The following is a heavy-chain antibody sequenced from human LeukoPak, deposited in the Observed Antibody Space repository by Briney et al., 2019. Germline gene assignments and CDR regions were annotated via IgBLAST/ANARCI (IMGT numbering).Heavy chain of an antibody. Sequence: GGSLRLSCAASGFTFSNYGMSWVRQAPGKGLEWVSAISGSGGSTYYADSVKGRFPISRDNSKNTLYLQMNSLRAEDTAVYYCAKDCTNGVCYALDIWGQGTMATVSS. CDR3: AKDCTNGVCYALDI. V-gene: IGHV3-23*01. D-gene: IGHD2-8*01. CDR1: GFTFSNYG. J-gene: IGHJ3*02. CDR2: ISGSGGST.